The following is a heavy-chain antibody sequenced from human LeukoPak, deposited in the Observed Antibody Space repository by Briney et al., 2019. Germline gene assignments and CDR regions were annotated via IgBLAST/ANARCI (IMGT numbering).Heavy chain of an antibody. CDR3: ARDSTVTTWAYYYYYMDV. V-gene: IGHV3-48*01. D-gene: IGHD4-17*01. J-gene: IGHJ6*03. Sequence: GGSLRLSCAASGFTFSSYSMNWVRQAPGKGLEWVSYISSSSSTIYYADSVKGRFTISRDNAKNSLYLQMNSLRAEDTAVYYCARDSTVTTWAYYYYYMDVWGKGTTVTVSS. CDR1: GFTFSSYS. CDR2: ISSSSSTI.